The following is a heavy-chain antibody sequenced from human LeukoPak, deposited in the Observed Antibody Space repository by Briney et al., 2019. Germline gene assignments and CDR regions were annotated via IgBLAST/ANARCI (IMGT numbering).Heavy chain of an antibody. D-gene: IGHD2-15*01. V-gene: IGHV3-21*01. Sequence: GGSLRLSCAASGFTFSSCSMNWVRQAPGKGLEWVSSISSSSSYIYYADSVKGRFTISRDNAKNSLYLQMNSLRAEDTAVYYCAREDGYCSGGSCYSIDYWGQGTLVTVSS. CDR2: ISSSSSYI. CDR3: AREDGYCSGGSCYSIDY. J-gene: IGHJ4*02. CDR1: GFTFSSCS.